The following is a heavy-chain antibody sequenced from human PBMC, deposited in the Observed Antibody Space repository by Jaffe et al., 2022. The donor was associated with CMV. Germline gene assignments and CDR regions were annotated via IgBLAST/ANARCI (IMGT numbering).Heavy chain of an antibody. CDR3: ANDQGGMAGYSSSWFYFDY. D-gene: IGHD6-13*01. J-gene: IGHJ4*02. CDR2: ISGSGGST. V-gene: IGHV3-23*01. CDR1: GFTFSSYA. Sequence: EVQLLESGGGLVQPGGSLRLSCAASGFTFSSYAMSWVRQAPGKGLEWVSAISGSGGSTYYADSVKGRFTISRDNSKNTLYLQMNSLRAEDTAVYYCANDQGGMAGYSSSWFYFDYWGQGTLVTVSS.